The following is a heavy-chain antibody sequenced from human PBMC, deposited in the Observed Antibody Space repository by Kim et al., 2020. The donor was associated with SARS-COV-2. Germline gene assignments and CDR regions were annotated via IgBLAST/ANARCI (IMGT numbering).Heavy chain of an antibody. J-gene: IGHJ6*02. CDR2: IKQDGSEK. CDR3: ATIIVGTRRGAYGVDV. V-gene: IGHV3-7*01. Sequence: GGSLRLSCVASGFIFSNYWMTWVRQAPGKGLEWVANIKQDGSEKYYVDSVKCRFTISRDNAKNSLCLQMSSLRAEDTAVYYCATIIVGTRRGAYGVDVWGQGTTVTVSS. D-gene: IGHD5-12*01. CDR1: GFIFSNYW.